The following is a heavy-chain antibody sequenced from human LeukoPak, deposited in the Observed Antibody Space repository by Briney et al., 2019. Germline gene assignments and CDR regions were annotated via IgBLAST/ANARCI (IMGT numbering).Heavy chain of an antibody. D-gene: IGHD2-2*01. J-gene: IGHJ6*03. Sequence: PSETLSLTCTVSGGSISSYSWTWVRQPPGKGLEWLGYISYGGATNYNPSLKSRVTMSVDTSKNQFSLKLSSVTAADTAVYYCARGPYCSSTSCSNYYYYYMDVWGKGTTVTVSS. V-gene: IGHV4-59*12. CDR2: ISYGGAT. CDR1: GGSISSYS. CDR3: ARGPYCSSTSCSNYYYYYMDV.